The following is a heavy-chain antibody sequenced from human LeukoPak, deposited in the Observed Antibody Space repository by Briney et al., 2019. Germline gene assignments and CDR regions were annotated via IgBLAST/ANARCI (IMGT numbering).Heavy chain of an antibody. CDR3: ARKAPHDSSGWYFDL. CDR1: GYTFTTHY. D-gene: IGHD3-22*01. V-gene: IGHV1-46*01. Sequence: GASVKVSCKASGYTFTTHYIHWVRQAPGQGLEWMGIINPNDGGASYAQKFQGRLTMSRDTSTSTLYMELSSLRSEDTAIYHCARKAPHDSSGWYFDLWGRGTLVTVSS. CDR2: INPNDGGA. J-gene: IGHJ2*01.